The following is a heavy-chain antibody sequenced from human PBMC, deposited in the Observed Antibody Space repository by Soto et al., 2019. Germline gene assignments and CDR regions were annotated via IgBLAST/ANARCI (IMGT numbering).Heavy chain of an antibody. V-gene: IGHV4-61*01. Sequence: SETLSLTCTVSGGSVSSGSYYWSWIRQPPXKGLEWIGYIYYSGSTNYNPSLKSRVTISVDTSKNQFSLKLSSVTAAGTAVYYCARVSHSSSWTFYYYYGMDVWGQGTTVTVFS. D-gene: IGHD6-13*01. J-gene: IGHJ6*02. CDR2: IYYSGST. CDR3: ARVSHSSSWTFYYYYGMDV. CDR1: GGSVSSGSYY.